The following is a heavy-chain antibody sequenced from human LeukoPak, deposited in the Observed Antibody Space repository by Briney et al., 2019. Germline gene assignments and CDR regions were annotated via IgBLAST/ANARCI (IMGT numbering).Heavy chain of an antibody. CDR3: ASTYDSSGYYQFDY. CDR1: GGSISSYY. CDR2: IYYSGST. J-gene: IGHJ4*02. V-gene: IGHV4-59*01. D-gene: IGHD3-22*01. Sequence: SETLSLTCTVSGGSISSYYWSWIRQPPGKGLEWIGYIYYSGSTNYNPSLKSRVTISVDTSKNQFSLKMSSMTAADTAVYYCASTYDSSGYYQFDYWGQGTLVTVSS.